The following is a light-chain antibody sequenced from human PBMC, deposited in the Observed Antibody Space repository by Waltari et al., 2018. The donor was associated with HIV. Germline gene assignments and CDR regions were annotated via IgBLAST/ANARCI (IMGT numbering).Light chain of an antibody. V-gene: IGKV1-39*01. J-gene: IGKJ3*01. CDR2: GAT. CDR1: QSVSMF. CDR3: QQTYTTPLT. Sequence: DIQMTQSPSSLSASVGDKVAITCRASQSVSMFLNWYQQRPGKAPNLLIYGATTLHTGVPSRFSGRRSGADFTLTISNLQPEDFAIYYCQQTYTTPLTFGPGTKLDV.